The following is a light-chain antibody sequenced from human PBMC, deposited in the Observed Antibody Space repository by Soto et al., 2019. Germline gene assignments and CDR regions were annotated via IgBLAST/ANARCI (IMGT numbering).Light chain of an antibody. CDR3: LQDYNYPRT. J-gene: IGKJ1*01. CDR1: QGIRND. CDR2: AAS. V-gene: IGKV1-6*01. Sequence: AIQMTQSPSSLSASVGDRVTITCRASQGIRNDLGWYQQKPGKAPKLLIYAASSLQSGVPSRFSGSASGTDFTLTISSRQPEDFATYYCLQDYNYPRTFGQGTKVEIK.